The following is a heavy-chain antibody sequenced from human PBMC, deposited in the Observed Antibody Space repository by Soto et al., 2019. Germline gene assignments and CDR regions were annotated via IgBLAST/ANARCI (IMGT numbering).Heavy chain of an antibody. D-gene: IGHD2-15*01. CDR2: ISDRGTT. CDR3: ARLPRDCSGVTCYSDAFDV. V-gene: IGHV4-59*08. Sequence: QVQLQESGPGLVKPSDTLSLICTVSGGSISRYYWTWIRQPPGKGLEFIGHISDRGTTFYSPPLMSRAPIAVDVSNSPLSLKLSSVTAADTAVYFWARLPRDCSGVTCYSDAFDVWGQGAVVTVSS. CDR1: GGSISRYY. J-gene: IGHJ3*01.